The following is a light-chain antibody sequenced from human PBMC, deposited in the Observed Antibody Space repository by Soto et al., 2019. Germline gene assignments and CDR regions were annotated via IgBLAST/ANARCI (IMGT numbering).Light chain of an antibody. Sequence: DIQMTQSPSFLSASVGDRVTITCRASQAISNYLNWYQQKPGKAPNLLIHAASSLQSGVPPRFSGRGSGTEFTLTISSLQPEDFATYYCQQTYTLPRTFAQGTKVDIK. CDR3: QQTYTLPRT. CDR1: QAISNY. V-gene: IGKV1-39*01. J-gene: IGKJ1*01. CDR2: AAS.